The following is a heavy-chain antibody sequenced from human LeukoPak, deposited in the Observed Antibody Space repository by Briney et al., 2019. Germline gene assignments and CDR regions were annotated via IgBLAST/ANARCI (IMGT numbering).Heavy chain of an antibody. CDR3: AARPEDYYDSSGQGGYWYFDL. V-gene: IGHV1-58*02. CDR2: IVVGSGNT. J-gene: IGHJ2*01. Sequence: ASVKFSCKASGFTFTSSAMQWLRQARGQRLEWRGGIVVGSGNTNYAQKCQERVTITRDMSTRTAYMELSSLRSEDTPVYYCAARPEDYYDSSGQGGYWYFDLWGRGTLVTVSS. CDR1: GFTFTSSA. D-gene: IGHD3-22*01.